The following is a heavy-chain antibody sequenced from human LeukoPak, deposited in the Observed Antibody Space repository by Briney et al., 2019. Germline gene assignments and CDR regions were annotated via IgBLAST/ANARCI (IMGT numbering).Heavy chain of an antibody. D-gene: IGHD6-13*01. CDR3: AHRPRGAAAGSFDY. V-gene: IGHV2-5*02. J-gene: IGHJ4*02. CDR1: AFSLSTGAVG. Sequence: SGPTLVNPTQTLTLTCTFSAFSLSTGAVGVGWIRQPPGKALEWLALIYWDDDKHYSPSLKSRLTITKDTSKNQVVLTMTNMDPVDTATYYCAHRPRGAAAGSFDYWGQGTLVTVSS. CDR2: IYWDDDK.